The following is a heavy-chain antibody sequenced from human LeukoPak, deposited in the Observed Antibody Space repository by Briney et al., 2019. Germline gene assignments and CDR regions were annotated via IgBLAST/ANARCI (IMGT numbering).Heavy chain of an antibody. J-gene: IGHJ4*02. Sequence: SVKVSCKASGGTFSSYAISWVRQAPGQGLDWMGGIIPIFGTANYAQKFQGRVTITADKSTSTAYMELSSLRSEDTAVYYCARGPIVATVKPRYYFDYWGQGTLVTVSS. CDR2: IIPIFGTA. CDR3: ARGPIVATVKPRYYFDY. D-gene: IGHD5-12*01. CDR1: GGTFSSYA. V-gene: IGHV1-69*06.